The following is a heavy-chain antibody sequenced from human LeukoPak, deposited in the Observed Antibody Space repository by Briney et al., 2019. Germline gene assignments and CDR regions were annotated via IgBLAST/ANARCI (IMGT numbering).Heavy chain of an antibody. V-gene: IGHV4-39*01. Sequence: SETLSLTCTVSGGSISSTNYCWGWIRQPPGKGLEWIGSMCYSGSTFYNPSLKSRVTLSVDTSKNQFSLKLNSVTAADTAVYYCARTGNYIPEDRFDPWGQGTLVTVSS. D-gene: IGHD5-24*01. J-gene: IGHJ5*02. CDR3: ARTGNYIPEDRFDP. CDR1: GGSISSTNYC. CDR2: MCYSGST.